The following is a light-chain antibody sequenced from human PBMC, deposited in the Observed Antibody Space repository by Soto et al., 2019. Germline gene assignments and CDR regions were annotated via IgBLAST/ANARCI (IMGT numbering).Light chain of an antibody. V-gene: IGLV2-14*01. CDR1: SGDVGGYKY. CDR3: CSYTSSSTGV. J-gene: IGLJ1*01. Sequence: QSALTQPASVSGSPGQSTTLSCTGTSGDVGGYKYVSWYQQHPGKAPKLMIYEVSNRPSGVSNRFSGSKSGNTASLTISGLQAEDEADYYCCSYTSSSTGVFGTGTKLTVL. CDR2: EVS.